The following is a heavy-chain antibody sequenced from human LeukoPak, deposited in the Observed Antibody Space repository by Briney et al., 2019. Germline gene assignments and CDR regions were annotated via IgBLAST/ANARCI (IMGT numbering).Heavy chain of an antibody. V-gene: IGHV4-4*07. D-gene: IGHD3-22*01. CDR1: GGSINNYY. Sequence: SETLSLTCTVSGGSINNYYWSGIRQPAGTGLEWVGRIYVTGSTIYNPSLQSRLSMSVDTSKNQFSLMLTSVTAADTAVYYCARLKYYDSTGYSPGYYMDVWGKGITVTVSS. J-gene: IGHJ6*03. CDR3: ARLKYYDSTGYSPGYYMDV. CDR2: IYVTGST.